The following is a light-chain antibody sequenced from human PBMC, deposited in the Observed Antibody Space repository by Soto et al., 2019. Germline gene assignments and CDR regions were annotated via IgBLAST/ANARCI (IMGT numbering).Light chain of an antibody. J-gene: IGKJ5*01. CDR1: QSVPRSY. Sequence: IVLTQSPDTLSLSPGEGATLSCRATQSVPRSYLGWYQQRPGRAPRLLIYDVSSRATGIPDRFSGSESGTDYTLTISRLEPEDFAVYYCHQYAWSPLNFGQGTRLEI. V-gene: IGKV3-20*01. CDR3: HQYAWSPLN. CDR2: DVS.